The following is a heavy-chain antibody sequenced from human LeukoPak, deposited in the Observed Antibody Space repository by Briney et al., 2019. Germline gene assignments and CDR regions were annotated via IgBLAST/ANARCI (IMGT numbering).Heavy chain of an antibody. V-gene: IGHV3-33*01. CDR1: GFTFSSYG. CDR2: IWYDGSNK. CDR3: ARELGRVGAFDI. Sequence: GGSLRLSCAASGFTFSSYGMHCVRQAPGKELEWVAVIWYDGSNKYYADSVKGRFIISRDNSKNTLYLQMNSLRAEDTAVYYCARELGRVGAFDIWGQGTMVTVSS. D-gene: IGHD1-26*01. J-gene: IGHJ3*02.